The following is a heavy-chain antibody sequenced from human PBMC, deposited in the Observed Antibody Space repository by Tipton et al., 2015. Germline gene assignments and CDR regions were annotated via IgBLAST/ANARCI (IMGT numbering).Heavy chain of an antibody. CDR3: ARWRRYTSGWSP. CDR2: VVYRGGT. Sequence: TLSLTCTVSGDSISNSHNFWSWIRQSPGKGLEWIGSVVYRGGTYYSPLLKSRVTISIDAAQNHISLKMTSVTAADTASYYCARWRRYTSGWSPWGQGTLVTVSS. CDR1: GDSISNSHNF. D-gene: IGHD6-19*01. V-gene: IGHV4-39*02. J-gene: IGHJ5*02.